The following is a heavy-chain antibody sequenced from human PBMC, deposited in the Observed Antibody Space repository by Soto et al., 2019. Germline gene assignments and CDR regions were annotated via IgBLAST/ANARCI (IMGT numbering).Heavy chain of an antibody. J-gene: IGHJ6*02. CDR2: IIPIFGTA. V-gene: IGHV1-69*01. CDR1: GGTFSSYA. CDR3: ARDAIVVVVAATRYYYYYGMDV. Sequence: QVQLVQSGAEVKKPGSSVKVSCQASGGTFSSYAISWVRQAPGQGLEWMGGIIPIFGTANYAQKFQGRVTITADESTSTAYMELSSLRSEDTAVYYCARDAIVVVVAATRYYYYYGMDVWGQGTTVTVSS. D-gene: IGHD2-15*01.